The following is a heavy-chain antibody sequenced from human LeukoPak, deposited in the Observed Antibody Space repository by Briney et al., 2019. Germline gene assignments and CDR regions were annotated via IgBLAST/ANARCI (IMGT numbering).Heavy chain of an antibody. J-gene: IGHJ6*02. D-gene: IGHD2-2*01. V-gene: IGHV3-30*03. CDR2: ISYDGSNK. Sequence: PGGSLRLSCAASGFTFSSYGMHWVRQAPGKGLEWVAVISYDGSNKYYADSVKGRFTISRDNSKNTLYLQTNSLRAEDTAVYYCARDEESTTLDVWGQGTTVTVSS. CDR3: ARDEESTTLDV. CDR1: GFTFSSYG.